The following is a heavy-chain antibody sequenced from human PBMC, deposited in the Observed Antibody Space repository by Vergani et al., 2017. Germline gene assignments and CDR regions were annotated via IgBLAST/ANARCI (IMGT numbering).Heavy chain of an antibody. CDR1: GITFKNAW. Sequence: VQVVESGGGLIKPGGSLRLSCVVSGITFKNAWINWVRQAPGKGLEWIGAICHTEDTKYSPSLKSRVTVSVDESRNLFSRRLNSVTAADTAVYYCATIGYRRWGYYFDYWGQGILVTVSS. V-gene: IGHV4-4*02. CDR3: ATIGYRRWGYYFDY. D-gene: IGHD2-2*02. J-gene: IGHJ4*02. CDR2: ICHTEDT.